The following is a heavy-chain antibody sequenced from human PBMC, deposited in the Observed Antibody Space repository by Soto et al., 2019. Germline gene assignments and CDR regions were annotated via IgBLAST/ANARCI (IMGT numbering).Heavy chain of an antibody. CDR2: TYYRSKWYN. CDR3: ARDRIVVVPAATSLDY. CDR1: GDSVSSNSAA. J-gene: IGHJ4*02. D-gene: IGHD2-2*01. Sequence: SQTLSLTCAISGDSVSSNSAAWNWIRQSPSRGLEWLGRTYYRSKWYNDYAVSVKSRITINPDTSKNQFSLQLNSVTPEDTAVYYCARDRIVVVPAATSLDYWGQGTLVTVSS. V-gene: IGHV6-1*01.